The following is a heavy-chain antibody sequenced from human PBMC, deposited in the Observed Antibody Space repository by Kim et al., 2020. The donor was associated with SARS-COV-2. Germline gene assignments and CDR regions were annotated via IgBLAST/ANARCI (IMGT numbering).Heavy chain of an antibody. D-gene: IGHD4-17*01. J-gene: IGHJ4*02. V-gene: IGHV3-21*01. CDR2: YM. Sequence: YMYYADSVKDRFTISRDNAKNSLYLQMNSLRAEEPAVYYFARDGDGNFDYWGQGTLVTVSS. CDR3: ARDGDGNFDY.